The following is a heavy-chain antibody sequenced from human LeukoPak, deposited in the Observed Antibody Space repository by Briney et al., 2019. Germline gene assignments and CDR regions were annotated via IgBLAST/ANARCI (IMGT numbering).Heavy chain of an antibody. CDR3: ARARWTLDYDYVWGSYRRSCAFDI. D-gene: IGHD3-16*02. CDR1: GYTFTGYY. Sequence: ASVKVSCKASGYTFTGYYMHWVRQAPEQGLEWMGWINPNSGGTNYAQKFQGRVTMTRDTSISTAYMELSRLRSDDTAVYYCARARWTLDYDYVWGSYRRSCAFDIWGQGTMVTVSS. V-gene: IGHV1-2*02. J-gene: IGHJ3*02. CDR2: INPNSGGT.